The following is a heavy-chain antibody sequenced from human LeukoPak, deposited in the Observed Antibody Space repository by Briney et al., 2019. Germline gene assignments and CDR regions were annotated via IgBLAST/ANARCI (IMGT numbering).Heavy chain of an antibody. CDR1: GFTFSSYS. CDR3: ARPRDTYYANDAFDI. Sequence: GGSLRLSCAASGFTFSSYSMNWVRQAPGKGLEWVSSISSSSSYIYYADSMKGRFTISRDNAKNSLYLQMNSLRAEDTAVYYCARPRDTYYANDAFDIWGQGTMVTVSS. J-gene: IGHJ3*02. D-gene: IGHD3-3*01. V-gene: IGHV3-21*01. CDR2: ISSSSSYI.